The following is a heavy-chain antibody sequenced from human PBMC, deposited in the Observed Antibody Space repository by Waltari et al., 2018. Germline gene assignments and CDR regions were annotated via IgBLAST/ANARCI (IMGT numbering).Heavy chain of an antibody. CDR3: ARGPGIAVAGTSSYYYGMDV. CDR2: IYPGDSDT. V-gene: IGHV5-51*01. Sequence: EVQLVQSGAEVKKPGESLKISCKGSGYSFTSHGIGWVRQMPGKGLEWMGIIYPGDSDTRYSPSFQGQVTISADKSISTAYLQWSSLKASDTAMYYCARGPGIAVAGTSSYYYGMDVWGQGTTVTVSS. J-gene: IGHJ6*02. D-gene: IGHD6-19*01. CDR1: GYSFTSHG.